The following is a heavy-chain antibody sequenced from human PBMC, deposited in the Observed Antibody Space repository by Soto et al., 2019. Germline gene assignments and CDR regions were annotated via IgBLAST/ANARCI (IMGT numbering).Heavy chain of an antibody. CDR1: GDSVSSNSAA. Sequence: PSQTLSLTCAISGDSVSSNSAAWNWIRQSPSRGLEWLGRTYYRSKWYNDYAVSVKSRITINPDTSKNQFSLQLNSVTPEDTAVYYCARDHELGYCSSTSCGKDVWGQGTTVTVS. J-gene: IGHJ6*02. D-gene: IGHD2-2*01. CDR3: ARDHELGYCSSTSCGKDV. V-gene: IGHV6-1*01. CDR2: TYYRSKWYN.